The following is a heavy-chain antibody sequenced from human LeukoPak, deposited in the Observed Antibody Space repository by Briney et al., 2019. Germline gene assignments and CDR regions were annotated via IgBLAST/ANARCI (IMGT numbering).Heavy chain of an antibody. V-gene: IGHV4-59*01. D-gene: IGHD4-17*01. Sequence: SETLSLTCTVSGGSISSYYWSWIRQPPGKGLEWIGYIYYSGSTNYNPSLKSRVTISVDTSKNQFSLKLSSVTAADTAVYYCARDSSTVTHYYYYYMDVWGKGTTVTI. CDR1: GGSISSYY. CDR2: IYYSGST. CDR3: ARDSSTVTHYYYYYMDV. J-gene: IGHJ6*03.